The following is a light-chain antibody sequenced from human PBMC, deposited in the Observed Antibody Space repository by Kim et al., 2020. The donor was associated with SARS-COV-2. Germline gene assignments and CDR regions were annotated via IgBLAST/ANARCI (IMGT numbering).Light chain of an antibody. Sequence: SLSPGESAPLSCRASQSLSSNLAWYQQKSGQAPRLLIYDASNRATGIPARFSGSGSGTDFTLTISSLEPEDFAVYYCQQRGNWPLTFGGGTKVEI. J-gene: IGKJ4*01. CDR3: QQRGNWPLT. CDR1: QSLSSN. CDR2: DAS. V-gene: IGKV3-11*01.